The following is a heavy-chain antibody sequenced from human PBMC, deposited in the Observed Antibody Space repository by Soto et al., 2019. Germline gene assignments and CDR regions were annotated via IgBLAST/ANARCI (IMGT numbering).Heavy chain of an antibody. CDR1: GFTFSSYA. CDR2: IYSSGGT. V-gene: IGHV3-23*01. CDR3: AKTLGPSAIHPFS. Sequence: GGSLRLSCAASGFTFSSYAMTWVRQAPGKGLEWVSAIYSSGGTYYADSVKGRFTISGDDSKNTLYLQMNILRAEDTAVYYCAKTLGPSAIHPFSWGQGTLVTVSS. D-gene: IGHD2-2*02. J-gene: IGHJ5*02.